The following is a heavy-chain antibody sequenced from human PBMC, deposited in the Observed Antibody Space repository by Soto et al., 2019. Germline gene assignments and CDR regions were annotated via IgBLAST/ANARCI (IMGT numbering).Heavy chain of an antibody. CDR2: ISSSSSYI. CDR3: AKGRYCSGGSCYLDAFDI. CDR1: GFTFSSYS. D-gene: IGHD2-15*01. J-gene: IGHJ3*02. Sequence: VGSLRLCCAASGFTFSSYSMNWVRQAPAKGLEWVSSISSSSSYIYYADSVKGRFTISRDNAKNSLYLQMNSLRAEDTAVYYCAKGRYCSGGSCYLDAFDIWGQGTMVIVSS. V-gene: IGHV3-21*01.